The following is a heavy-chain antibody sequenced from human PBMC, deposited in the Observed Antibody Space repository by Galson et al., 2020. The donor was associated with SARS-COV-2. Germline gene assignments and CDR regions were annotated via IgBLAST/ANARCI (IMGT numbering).Heavy chain of an antibody. CDR2: LTYNGGTT. J-gene: IGHJ6*02. V-gene: IGHV3-64D*08. CDR3: VKDLPSADYYGLDV. CDR1: GFPFSNYA. Sequence: TGGSLRLSCSASGFPFSNYAMHWVRQAPGKGLEYVSGLTYNGGTTYYADSVKGRFTISRDNTKNTVYLQMTSLRPEDTAVYYCVKDLPSADYYGLDVWGQGTTVTVSS.